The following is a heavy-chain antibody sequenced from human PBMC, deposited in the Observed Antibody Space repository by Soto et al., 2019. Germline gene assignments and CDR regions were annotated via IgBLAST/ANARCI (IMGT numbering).Heavy chain of an antibody. D-gene: IGHD3-10*01. J-gene: IGHJ6*02. Sequence: PSETLSLTCTVSGGSISGGGYYWSWIRQHPGKGLEWIWYIYYSGSTYYNPSLKSRVTISVDTSKDQFSLKLSSVTAADTAVYYCARDHPMVRGVTYYGMDVWGQGTTVTVSS. V-gene: IGHV4-31*03. CDR2: IYYSGST. CDR1: GGSISGGGYY. CDR3: ARDHPMVRGVTYYGMDV.